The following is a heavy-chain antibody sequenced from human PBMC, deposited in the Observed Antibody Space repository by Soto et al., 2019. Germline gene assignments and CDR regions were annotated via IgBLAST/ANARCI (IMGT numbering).Heavy chain of an antibody. CDR2: IIPILGIA. Sequence: QVQLVQSGAEVKKPGSSVKVSCKASGGTFSRYSISWMRQAPGQGLEWMGRIIPILGIANYAQKFQGRVTITADKSPTTAYIEPTSLRSQATAVYYSATGQSAAFEIWGQGTMVTVSS. CDR3: ATGQSAAFEI. CDR1: GGTFSRYS. J-gene: IGHJ3*02. V-gene: IGHV1-69*02.